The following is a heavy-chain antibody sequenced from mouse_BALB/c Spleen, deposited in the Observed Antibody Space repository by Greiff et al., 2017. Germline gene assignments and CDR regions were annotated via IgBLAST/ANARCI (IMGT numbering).Heavy chain of an antibody. CDR3: TRGEMIYYGNYDAY. Sequence: QVQLKESGAELVKPGASVKLSCKASGYTFTSYYMYWVKQRPGQGLEWIGEINPSNGGTNFNEKFKSKATLTVDKSSSTAYMQLSSLTSEDSAVYYCTRGEMIYYGNYDAYWGQGTLVTVSA. CDR1: GYTFTSYY. D-gene: IGHD2-1*01. V-gene: IGHV1S81*02. J-gene: IGHJ3*01. CDR2: INPSNGGT.